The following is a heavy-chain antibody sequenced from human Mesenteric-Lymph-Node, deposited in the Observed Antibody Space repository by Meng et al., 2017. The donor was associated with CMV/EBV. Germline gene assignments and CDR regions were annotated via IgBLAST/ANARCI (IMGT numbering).Heavy chain of an antibody. D-gene: IGHD3-16*02. Sequence: FRCSSWSWIRQPPGKGLEWIGEINHSGSTIYNPSLKSRVTISVDTSKNQFSLKLSSVTAADTAVYYCARGLYYDYVWGSYRHYYLDYWGQGTLVTVSS. CDR2: INHSGST. CDR1: FRCSS. CDR3: ARGLYYDYVWGSYRHYYLDY. V-gene: IGHV4-34*01. J-gene: IGHJ4*02.